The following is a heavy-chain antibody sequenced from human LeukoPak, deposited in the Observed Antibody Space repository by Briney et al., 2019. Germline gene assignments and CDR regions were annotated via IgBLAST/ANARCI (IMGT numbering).Heavy chain of an antibody. J-gene: IGHJ4*02. CDR2: ISGDGGST. V-gene: IGHV3-43*02. D-gene: IGHD5-24*01. CDR3: AKDVGRDGYNPNFDY. CDR1: GFTFDDYA. Sequence: PGGSLRLSCAASGFTFDDYAMHWVRQAPGKGLEWVSLISGDGGSTYYADSVKGRFTISRDNSKNSLYLQMNSLRTEDNALYYCAKDVGRDGYNPNFDYWGQGTLVTVSS.